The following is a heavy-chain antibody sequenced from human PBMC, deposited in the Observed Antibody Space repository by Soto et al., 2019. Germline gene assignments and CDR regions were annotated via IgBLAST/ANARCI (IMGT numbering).Heavy chain of an antibody. CDR1: GFTFSSYE. V-gene: IGHV3-48*03. J-gene: IGHJ6*02. D-gene: IGHD1-26*01. CDR2: ISSSGSTI. CDR3: VMGVGAYYYYYGMDV. Sequence: PGGSLRLSCAASGFTFSSYEMNWVRQAPGKGLEWVSYISSSGSTIYYADSVKGRFTISRDNAKNSLYLQMNSLRAEDTAVYYCVMGVGAYYYYYGMDVWGQGTTVTVSS.